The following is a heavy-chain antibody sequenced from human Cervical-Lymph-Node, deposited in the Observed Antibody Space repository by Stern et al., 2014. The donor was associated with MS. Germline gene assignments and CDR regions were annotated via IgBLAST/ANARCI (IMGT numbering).Heavy chain of an antibody. J-gene: IGHJ4*02. CDR1: GGTFSNYG. Sequence: QVQLVESGAEVKKPGSSVKVSCKASGGTFSNYGVSWVRQAPGQGLEWLGGIIPILDTNDYPQKFQGRVTITADESTSTAYMELSSLRSEDTAVYYCATGAYSSSQSDHWGQGTLVTVSS. CDR2: IIPILDTN. CDR3: ATGAYSSSQSDH. V-gene: IGHV1-69*01. D-gene: IGHD6-13*01.